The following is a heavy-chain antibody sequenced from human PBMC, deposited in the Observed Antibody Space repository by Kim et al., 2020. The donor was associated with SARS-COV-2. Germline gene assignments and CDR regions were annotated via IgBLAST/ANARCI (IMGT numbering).Heavy chain of an antibody. CDR3: AKDLRGNLPEAFDM. CDR2: ISGSGTT. J-gene: IGHJ3*02. CDR1: GFTFRTYA. D-gene: IGHD1-1*01. V-gene: IGHV3-23*01. Sequence: GGSLRLSCAASGFTFRTYAMSWVRQAPGKGLEWVSGISGSGTTYYADSVKGRFTISRDNSKNTLYLQMNSLRAEDTAIYYCAKDLRGNLPEAFDMWGQGT.